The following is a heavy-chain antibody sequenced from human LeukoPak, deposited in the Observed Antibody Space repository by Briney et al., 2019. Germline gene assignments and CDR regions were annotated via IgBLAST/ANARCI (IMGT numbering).Heavy chain of an antibody. V-gene: IGHV4-4*07. J-gene: IGHJ6*03. CDR2: IYTSGST. CDR1: GGSISSYY. D-gene: IGHD2-2*01. Sequence: SETLSLTCTVSGGSISSYYWSWIRQPAGKGLEWIGRIYTSGSTNYNPSLKSRVTMSVDTSKNQFSLKLSSVTAADTAVYYCARDIVVVPAATTPVRTDDYYYYMDVWGKGTTVTVSS. CDR3: ARDIVVVPAATTPVRTDDYYYYMDV.